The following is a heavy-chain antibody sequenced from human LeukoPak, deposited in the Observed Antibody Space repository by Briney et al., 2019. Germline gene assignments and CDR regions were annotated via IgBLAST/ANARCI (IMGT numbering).Heavy chain of an antibody. V-gene: IGHV4-39*07. D-gene: IGHD3-22*01. CDR2: IYYSGST. CDR1: GGSISSSSYY. CDR3: ARRLEDYYDNTGFYTY. J-gene: IGHJ4*02. Sequence: SETLSLTCTVSGGSISSSSYYWGWIRQPPGKGLEWIGSIYYSGSTYYNPSLKSRVTLSVDMSNKQIFLKLRSVTAADTAVYFCARRLEDYYDNTGFYTYWGQGALVTVSS.